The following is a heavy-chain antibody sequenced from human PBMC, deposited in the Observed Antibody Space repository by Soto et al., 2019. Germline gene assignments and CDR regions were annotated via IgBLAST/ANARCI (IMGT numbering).Heavy chain of an antibody. CDR3: ARGRRMGYYYDSSGRYYFDY. D-gene: IGHD3-22*01. Sequence: SVKVSCKACGGTFSSYAISWVRQAPGQGLECMGGIIPIFGTANYAQKFQGRVTITADESTSTAYMELSSLRSEDTAVYYCARGRRMGYYYDSSGRYYFDYWGQGTLVTVSS. V-gene: IGHV1-69*13. CDR1: GGTFSSYA. CDR2: IIPIFGTA. J-gene: IGHJ4*02.